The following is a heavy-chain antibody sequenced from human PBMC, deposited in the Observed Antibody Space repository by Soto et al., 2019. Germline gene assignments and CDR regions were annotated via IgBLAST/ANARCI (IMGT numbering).Heavy chain of an antibody. V-gene: IGHV3-74*01. CDR1: GFTFSNYW. Sequence: PGGSLRLSCAASGFTFSNYWMHWVRQGPGEGLVWVSHTNSDGSSTNYADSVRGRFIISRDNAENTLYLQMNSLRAEDTAVYYCARDLSGPFDYWGQGTLVTVSS. J-gene: IGHJ4*02. CDR2: TNSDGSST. CDR3: ARDLSGPFDY.